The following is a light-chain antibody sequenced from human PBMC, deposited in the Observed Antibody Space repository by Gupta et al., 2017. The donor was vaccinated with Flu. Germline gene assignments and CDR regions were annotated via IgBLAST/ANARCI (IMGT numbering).Light chain of an antibody. CDR1: QSLLHSNGYNY. CDR2: LGS. Sequence: DIVMTQSPLSLPVTPGEPASISCRSSQSLLHSNGYNYLDWYLQKPGQSPQLLIYLGSNRASGVPDRFSGSGSGTDFTLKISRVEAEDVGVYYCMQALQTCTFGPGTKVDIK. J-gene: IGKJ3*01. V-gene: IGKV2-28*01. CDR3: MQALQTCT.